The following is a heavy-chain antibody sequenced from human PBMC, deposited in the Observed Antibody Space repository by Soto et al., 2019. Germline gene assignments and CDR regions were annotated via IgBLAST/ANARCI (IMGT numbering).Heavy chain of an antibody. J-gene: IGHJ6*02. D-gene: IGHD6-13*01. Sequence: ASLKVYGRARGYTFSSNDRPWVGNARAEELEWMGIINPSGGSTSYAQKFQGRVTMTRDTSTSTVYMELSRLRSEDTAVYYCAIDRGVAAARSHYYYYGMDVWGQGTTVTVS. CDR2: INPSGGST. V-gene: IGHV1-46*01. CDR3: AIDRGVAAARSHYYYYGMDV. CDR1: GYTFSSND.